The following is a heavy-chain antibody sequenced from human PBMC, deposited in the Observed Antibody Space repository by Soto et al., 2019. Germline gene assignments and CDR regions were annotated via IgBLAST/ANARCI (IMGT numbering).Heavy chain of an antibody. CDR2: ISGSGGST. CDR1: GFTFSSYA. D-gene: IGHD2-15*01. J-gene: IGHJ4*02. CDR3: AKDLENVVVGAATPLDY. Sequence: EVQLLESGGGLVQPGGSLRLSCAASGFTFSSYAMSWVRQAPGKGLEWVSAISGSGGSTYYADSVKGRFTISRDNSKNMLYLQMNSLRAEDTAVYYCAKDLENVVVGAATPLDYWGQGTLVTVSS. V-gene: IGHV3-23*01.